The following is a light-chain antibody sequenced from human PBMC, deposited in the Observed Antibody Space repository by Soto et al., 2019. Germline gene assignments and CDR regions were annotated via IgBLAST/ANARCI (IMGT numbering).Light chain of an antibody. Sequence: QSALTQPAPVSGSPGQSITISCTGTSSDVGSHNFFSWYQQRPGKAPKLMIFEVTKRPSGVSNRFSASQSGNTASLTISGVQGEDEAAYYCCSYAGTTTWVFGGGTQLTVL. CDR3: CSYAGTTTWV. CDR1: SSDVGSHNF. J-gene: IGLJ3*02. CDR2: EVT. V-gene: IGLV2-23*02.